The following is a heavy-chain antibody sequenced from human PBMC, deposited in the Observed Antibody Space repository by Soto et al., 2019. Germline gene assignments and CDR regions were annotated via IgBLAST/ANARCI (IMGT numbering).Heavy chain of an antibody. J-gene: IGHJ4*02. V-gene: IGHV1-18*01. CDR1: RYTFTNYG. CDR3: ARDIESPLDIVATTQPYYFDY. D-gene: IGHD5-12*01. Sequence: SVKVSCKTSRYTFTNYGICSVRQAPGQGPQWMGWISAYNGNTNYAQKLQGRVTMTTDTSTSTAYMELSSLRSEDTAVYYCARDIESPLDIVATTQPYYFDYWGQGTLVTVSS. CDR2: ISAYNGNT.